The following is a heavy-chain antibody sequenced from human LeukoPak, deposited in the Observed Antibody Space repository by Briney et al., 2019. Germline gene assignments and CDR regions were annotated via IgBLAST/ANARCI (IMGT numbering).Heavy chain of an antibody. CDR1: GGSISSYY. D-gene: IGHD3-9*01. V-gene: IGHV4-59*01. J-gene: IGHJ6*03. CDR2: IYYSGPT. CDR3: AREGYDILTGYYCYYCMDV. Sequence: SETLSLTCTVSGGSISSYYWSWIRQPPGKGLGWIGYIYYSGPTYYNPSLKSRVTISVDTSKHQFSLKLSSVTAADTAVYYCAREGYDILTGYYCYYCMDVWRKGTTVTVAS.